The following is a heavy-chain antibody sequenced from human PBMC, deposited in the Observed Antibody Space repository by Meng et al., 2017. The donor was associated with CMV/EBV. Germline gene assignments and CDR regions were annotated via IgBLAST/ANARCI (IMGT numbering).Heavy chain of an antibody. J-gene: IGHJ5*02. V-gene: IGHV1-2*02. CDR1: GYTFNGYY. Sequence: SGYTFNGYYMHWVRQAPGQGLEWMGWINPNSGGTNYAQKFQGRVTMTRDTSISTAYMELSRLRSDDTAVYYCALGGSYGSDNWFDPWGQGTLVTVSS. D-gene: IGHD5-18*01. CDR2: INPNSGGT. CDR3: ALGGSYGSDNWFDP.